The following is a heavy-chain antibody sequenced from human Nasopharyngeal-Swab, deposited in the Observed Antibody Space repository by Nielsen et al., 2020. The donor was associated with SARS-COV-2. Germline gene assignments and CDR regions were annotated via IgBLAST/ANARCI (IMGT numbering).Heavy chain of an antibody. V-gene: IGHV3-23*01. CDR3: ARAAAGTYRNWFDP. D-gene: IGHD6-13*01. J-gene: IGHJ5*02. CDR2: ISDSGGNT. Sequence: RQPPGKGLEWVSGISDSGGNTYHADSVKGRFTISRDNSKNTLYLQMNSLRAEDTAVYYCARAAAGTYRNWFDPWGQGTLVTVSS.